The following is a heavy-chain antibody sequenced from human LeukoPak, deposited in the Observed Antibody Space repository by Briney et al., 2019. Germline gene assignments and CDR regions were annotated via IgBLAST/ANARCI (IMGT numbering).Heavy chain of an antibody. D-gene: IGHD2-2*01. CDR2: IYYSRST. CDR3: ARVGGPVPAALEDTFDV. J-gene: IGHJ3*01. CDR1: GGSISSSSCY. Sequence: PSETLSLTCTVSGGSISSSSCYWGWIRQPPGKGLEWIGSIYYSRSTYYNPSLKSRVTISVDTSKNQFSLKLSSVTAADTAVYYCARVGGPVPAALEDTFDVWGQGTLVVVSS. V-gene: IGHV4-39*07.